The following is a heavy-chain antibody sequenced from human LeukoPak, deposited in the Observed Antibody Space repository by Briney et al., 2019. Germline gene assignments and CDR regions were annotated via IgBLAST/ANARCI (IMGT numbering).Heavy chain of an antibody. Sequence: GSLRLSCEASGMIFSKYWMSWVRPAPGKGLEWVANIKQDGSEKYYLDSVKGRFTISRDNAKNSLYLHMNSLRAEDTAVYYCATSWDYWGQGTLVTVSS. CDR1: GMIFSKYW. CDR2: IKQDGSEK. J-gene: IGHJ4*02. CDR3: ATSWDY. V-gene: IGHV3-7*01.